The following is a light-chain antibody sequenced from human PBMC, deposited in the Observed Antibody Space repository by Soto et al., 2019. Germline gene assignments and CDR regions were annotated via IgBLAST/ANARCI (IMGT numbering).Light chain of an antibody. CDR2: NSY. CDR1: SSNIGAGYD. CDR3: QSYDSSLSAYV. V-gene: IGLV1-40*01. Sequence: QPVLTQPPSVSGAPGQRVTISCTGSSSNIGAGYDVQWYQQLPGTAPKLLIYNSYNRPSGVPDRFSASKSGTSASLAIAGLQAEDEADYCCQSYDSSLSAYVFGTGTKLTVL. J-gene: IGLJ1*01.